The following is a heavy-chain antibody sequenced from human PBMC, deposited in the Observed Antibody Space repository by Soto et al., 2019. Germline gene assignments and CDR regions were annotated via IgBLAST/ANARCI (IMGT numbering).Heavy chain of an antibody. Sequence: QVQLVQSGAEVKKPGSSVKVSCKASGGTFSSYTISWVRQAPGQGLEWMGRIIPILGIANYAQKFQGRVTITADKSTSTPYMELSSLRSEDTAVYYCARMGDSSGYYLTFDYWGQGTLVTVSS. CDR2: IIPILGIA. D-gene: IGHD3-22*01. J-gene: IGHJ4*02. CDR1: GGTFSSYT. CDR3: ARMGDSSGYYLTFDY. V-gene: IGHV1-69*02.